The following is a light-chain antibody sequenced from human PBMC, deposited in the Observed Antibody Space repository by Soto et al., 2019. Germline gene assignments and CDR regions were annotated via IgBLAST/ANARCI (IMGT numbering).Light chain of an antibody. V-gene: IGKV3-20*01. CDR3: PQSDTPPIP. CDR2: GAS. CDR1: QSVSSSY. J-gene: IGKJ5*01. Sequence: RVLTHSRGTLAFAPGEVATLSFRASQSVSSSYLAWYQQKPGQAPRLLIYGASSRATGIPDRFSGSGSGTAFTLTIRRPEPADIATYYCPQSDTPPIPFGQGTRLEIK.